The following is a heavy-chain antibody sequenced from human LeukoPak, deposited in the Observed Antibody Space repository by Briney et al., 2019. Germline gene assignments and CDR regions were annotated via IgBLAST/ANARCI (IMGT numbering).Heavy chain of an antibody. D-gene: IGHD3-9*01. CDR3: AKVGYDILTGTGDDAFDI. J-gene: IGHJ3*02. CDR2: IIGSVGST. CDR1: GFTFSSYV. V-gene: IGHV3-23*01. Sequence: GGSLRLSCAASGFTFSSYVMSWVREAPGEGLEWGSAIIGSVGSTYYADSVKGRFTISRDNSKNTLYLQMNSLRAEDTAVYYCAKVGYDILTGTGDDAFDIWGQGTVVTVSS.